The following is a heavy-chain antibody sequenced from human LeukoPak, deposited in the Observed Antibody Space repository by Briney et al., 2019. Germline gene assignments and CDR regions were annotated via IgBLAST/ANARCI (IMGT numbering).Heavy chain of an antibody. CDR3: ARDHVYGEADY. V-gene: IGHV3-43*02. D-gene: IGHD5/OR15-5a*01. Sequence: GGSLRLSCAASGFTFHNYAIHWVRQAPGKGLEWVSLTSGDGITTYFADSVKGRFTISRDNSKSSLFLQMNSLRTEDTALYYCARDHVYGEADYWGQGTLVTVSS. CDR1: GFTFHNYA. CDR2: TSGDGITT. J-gene: IGHJ4*02.